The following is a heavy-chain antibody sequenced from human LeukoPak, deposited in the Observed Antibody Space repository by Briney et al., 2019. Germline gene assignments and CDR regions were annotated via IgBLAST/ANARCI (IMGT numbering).Heavy chain of an antibody. CDR1: GFTLSSYW. D-gene: IGHD3-9*01. CDR2: IKQDGSEK. V-gene: IGHV3-7*01. Sequence: PGGSLRLSCAASGFTLSSYWMSWVRQAPGKGLERVANIKQDGSEKYYVDSVKGRFTISRDNAKSSLFLQMNSLRAEDTAVYYCARDHLYYDISGPRFDYWGQGTRVTVSS. J-gene: IGHJ4*02. CDR3: ARDHLYYDISGPRFDY.